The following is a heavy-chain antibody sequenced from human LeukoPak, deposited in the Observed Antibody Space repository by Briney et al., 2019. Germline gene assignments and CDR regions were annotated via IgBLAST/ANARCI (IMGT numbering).Heavy chain of an antibody. J-gene: IGHJ5*02. V-gene: IGHV4-59*01. Sequence: SETLSLTCTVSGGSISSYYWSWIRQPPGKGLEWIGYIYYSGSTNYNPSLKSRVTISVDTSKNQFSLKLSSVTAADTAVYYCARDGDDSSGYTWFDPWGQGTLVTVSS. CDR3: ARDGDDSSGYTWFDP. CDR2: IYYSGST. CDR1: GGSISSYY. D-gene: IGHD3-22*01.